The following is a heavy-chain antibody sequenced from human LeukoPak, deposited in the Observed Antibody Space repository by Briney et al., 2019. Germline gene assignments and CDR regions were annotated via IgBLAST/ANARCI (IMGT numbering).Heavy chain of an antibody. CDR2: TSYDGSKK. CDR3: ARGSPPDY. Sequence: PGGSLRLSCAASGLTFSGFAMYWVRQAPGKGLEWMAVTSYDGSKKYYADSVKGRFTISRDNSKNTLYLQMNSLRIEDTAVYYCARGSPPDYWGQGTLVTVSS. V-gene: IGHV3-30-3*01. CDR1: GLTFSGFA. J-gene: IGHJ4*02.